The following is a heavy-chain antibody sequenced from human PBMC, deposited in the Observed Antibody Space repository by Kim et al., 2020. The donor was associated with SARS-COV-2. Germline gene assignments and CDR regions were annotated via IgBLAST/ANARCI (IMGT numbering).Heavy chain of an antibody. J-gene: IGHJ4*01. Sequence: GGSLRLSCAASGFIFGQYVMCWVRQTPGKAPEWVAVITDGGGSTYHAASVKGRFTISRDNSRNSLYLQMNSLRAEDTAVYYCARGTGRYDGWGSSNYFH. D-gene: IGHD3-10*01. CDR3: ARGTGRYDGWGSSNYFH. V-gene: IGHV3-23*01. CDR2: ITDGGGST. CDR1: GFIFGQYV.